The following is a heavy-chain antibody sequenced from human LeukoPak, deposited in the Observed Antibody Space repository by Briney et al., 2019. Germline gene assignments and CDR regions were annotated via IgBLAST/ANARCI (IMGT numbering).Heavy chain of an antibody. D-gene: IGHD4-17*01. V-gene: IGHV3-30*02. CDR1: GFTFSSYG. CDR2: IRYDGSNK. Sequence: GGTLRLSCAASGFTFSSYGMHWVRQAPGKGLEWVAFIRYDGSNKYYADSVKGRFTISRDNSKNTLYLQMNSLRAEDTAVYYCGYVDYRAPNWFDPWGQGTLVTVSS. CDR3: GYVDYRAPNWFDP. J-gene: IGHJ5*02.